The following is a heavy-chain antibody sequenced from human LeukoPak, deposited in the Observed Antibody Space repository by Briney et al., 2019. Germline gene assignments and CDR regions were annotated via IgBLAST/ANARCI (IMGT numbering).Heavy chain of an antibody. CDR2: IRYDGSNK. D-gene: IGHD3-10*01. CDR3: AKTVTAMVRGVLDY. Sequence: GGSLRLSCAASGFTFSSYGMHWVRQAPGKGLEWVAFIRYDGSNKYYADSVKGRFTISRDNSKNTLYLQMNSLRAEDTAVYYCAKTVTAMVRGVLDYWGQGTLVTVSS. V-gene: IGHV3-30*02. J-gene: IGHJ4*02. CDR1: GFTFSSYG.